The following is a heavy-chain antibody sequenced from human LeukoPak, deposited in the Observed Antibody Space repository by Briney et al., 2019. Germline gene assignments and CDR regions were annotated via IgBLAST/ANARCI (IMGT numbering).Heavy chain of an antibody. CDR1: GFTFRNYG. CDR3: ARDSSSSGWYNYFDG. CDR2: IWYDGSNQ. J-gene: IGHJ4*02. Sequence: GGTLRLSCAASGFTFRNYGMHGVGPARAKGLEWVAVIWYDGSNQYYAASVTGRLTLYRDNSKNTLYLQMNSLRAEDTAVYYCARDSSSSGWYNYFDGWGQGGLVTASS. V-gene: IGHV3-33*01. D-gene: IGHD6-19*01.